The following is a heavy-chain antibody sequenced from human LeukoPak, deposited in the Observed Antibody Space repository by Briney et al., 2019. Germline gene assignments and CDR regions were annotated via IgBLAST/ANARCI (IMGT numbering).Heavy chain of an antibody. J-gene: IGHJ4*02. Sequence: GESLKISCKGSGYSFTTHWIGWVRQMPGKGLQWMGLIYPGDSDARYSPSLQGQVTISADKSISTAYLQWSNLKASDTGIYYCARTYSSSPYFFDYWGQGTLVTVSS. CDR1: GYSFTTHW. CDR2: IYPGDSDA. D-gene: IGHD6-13*01. V-gene: IGHV5-51*01. CDR3: ARTYSSSPYFFDY.